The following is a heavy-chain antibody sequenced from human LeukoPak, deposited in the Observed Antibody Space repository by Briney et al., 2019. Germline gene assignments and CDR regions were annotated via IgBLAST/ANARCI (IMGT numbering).Heavy chain of an antibody. D-gene: IGHD2-21*01. CDR1: GGSISSYY. CDR3: ARGPHCYGRFGYFDY. V-gene: IGHV4-34*01. Sequence: KPSETLSLTCTVSGGSISSYYWSWIRQPPGKGLEWIGEIYHSGSTNYNPSLKSRVTISVDTSKNQFSLKLSSVTAADTAVYYCARGPHCYGRFGYFDYWGQGTLVTVSS. CDR2: IYHSGST. J-gene: IGHJ4*02.